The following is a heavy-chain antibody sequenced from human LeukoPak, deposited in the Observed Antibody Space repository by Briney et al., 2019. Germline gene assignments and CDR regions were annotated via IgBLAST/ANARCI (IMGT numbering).Heavy chain of an antibody. CDR3: AKQGGCDFGWFDP. D-gene: IGHD5-12*01. V-gene: IGHV3-23*01. CDR2: LSGSGDST. CDR1: GFTFSSYA. Sequence: GGSLRLSCAASGFTFSSYAMSWVRQAPGKGLEWVSGLSGSGDSTYYADSVRGRFTISRDNSKNTLYLQMNSLRAEDTAVYYCAKQGGCDFGWFDPWGQGTLVTVSS. J-gene: IGHJ5*02.